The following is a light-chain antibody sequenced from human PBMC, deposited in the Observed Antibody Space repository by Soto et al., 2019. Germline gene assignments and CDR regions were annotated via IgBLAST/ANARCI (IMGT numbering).Light chain of an antibody. CDR2: GNS. CDR3: QSYDSSLSVVV. CDR1: SSNIGAGYD. Sequence: QSVLTQPPSVSGAPGQRVTISCTGDSSNIGAGYDVHWYQHLPGTAPKLLIYGNSNRPSGVPDRFSGSKSGTSASLAITGLQAEDEADYYCQSYDSSLSVVVFGGGTQLTVL. J-gene: IGLJ2*01. V-gene: IGLV1-40*01.